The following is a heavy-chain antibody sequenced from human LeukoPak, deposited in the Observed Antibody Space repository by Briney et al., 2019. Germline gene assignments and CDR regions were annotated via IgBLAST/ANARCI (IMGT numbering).Heavy chain of an antibody. D-gene: IGHD6-13*01. CDR2: IYYSGST. Sequence: SETLSLTCTVSGGSISSYYWSWIRQPPGKGLEWIGYIYYSGSTNYNPSLKSRVTISVDTSKNQFSLKLSSVTAADTTVYYCARHGKSPNSSSWGQGTLVTVSS. CDR1: GGSISSYY. CDR3: ARHGKSPNSSS. V-gene: IGHV4-59*01. J-gene: IGHJ4*02.